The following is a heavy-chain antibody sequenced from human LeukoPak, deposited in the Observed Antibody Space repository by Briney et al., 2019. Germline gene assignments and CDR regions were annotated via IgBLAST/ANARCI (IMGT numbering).Heavy chain of an antibody. CDR2: ISGDGGST. CDR3: AREDYGDYSWYFDL. V-gene: IGHV3-43*02. Sequence: GGSLRLSCVASGFIFADYAVHWVRQVPGKGLEWVSLISGDGGSTYYADSVKGRFTISRDNSENSLYLQMNSLRAEDTSVYYCAREDYGDYSWYFDLWGRGTLVTVSS. J-gene: IGHJ2*01. D-gene: IGHD4-17*01. CDR1: GFIFADYA.